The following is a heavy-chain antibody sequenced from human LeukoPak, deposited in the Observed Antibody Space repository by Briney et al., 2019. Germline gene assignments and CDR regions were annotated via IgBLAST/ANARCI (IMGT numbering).Heavy chain of an antibody. CDR2: ISSSSSTI. CDR1: GFTFSSYS. Sequence: GGSLRLSCAASGFTFSSYSMNWVRQAPGKGLEWVSYISSSSSTIYYADSVKGRFTISRDNAKNSLYLQMNSLRADDTAVYVRSHHPGGWFDPWGQGTLVTVSS. J-gene: IGHJ5*02. D-gene: IGHD3-10*01. V-gene: IGHV3-48*01. CDR3: SHHPGGWFDP.